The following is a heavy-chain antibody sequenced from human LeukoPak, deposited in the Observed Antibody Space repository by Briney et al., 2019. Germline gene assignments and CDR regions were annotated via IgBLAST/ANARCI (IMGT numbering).Heavy chain of an antibody. CDR1: GFTFSSYA. D-gene: IGHD3-22*01. Sequence: GGSLRLSCAASGFTFSSYAMSWVRQAPGKGLEWVSAISGSGGSTYYADSVKGRFTISRDNSKNTLYLQMNSLRAEDTAVYYCAESVYYDSSGDFDYWGQGTLVTVSS. V-gene: IGHV3-23*01. CDR2: ISGSGGST. J-gene: IGHJ4*02. CDR3: AESVYYDSSGDFDY.